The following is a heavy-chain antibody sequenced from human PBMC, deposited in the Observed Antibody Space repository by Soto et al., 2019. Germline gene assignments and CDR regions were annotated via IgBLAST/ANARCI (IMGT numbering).Heavy chain of an antibody. J-gene: IGHJ6*03. CDR1: GGSISSGGYY. CDR3: ASSGSYYQDYYYYYYMDV. CDR2: IYYSGST. D-gene: IGHD3-10*01. Sequence: PSETLSLTCTVSGGSISSGGYYWSWIRQHPGKGLEWIGYIYYSGSTYYNPSLKSRVTISVETSKKQFSMKMSSVTAADTAVYYCASSGSYYQDYYYYYYMDVWGKGTTVTVSS. V-gene: IGHV4-31*03.